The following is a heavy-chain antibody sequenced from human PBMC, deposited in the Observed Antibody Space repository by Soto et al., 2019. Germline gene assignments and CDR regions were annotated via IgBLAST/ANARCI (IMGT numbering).Heavy chain of an antibody. CDR1: GCSLPGYY. D-gene: IGHD6-19*01. CDR2: INPNSGDT. CDR3: ARGNAFYFSGCAY. Sequence: ASLKVCYTESGCSLPGYYMPWVKQAPGQGLEWMGWINPNSGDTNYAQKFQGGVTMTSDTSISTAYMELSILKSDDTAVYYCARGNAFYFSGCAYWGHGTLVPVS. J-gene: IGHJ4*01. V-gene: IGHV1-2*02.